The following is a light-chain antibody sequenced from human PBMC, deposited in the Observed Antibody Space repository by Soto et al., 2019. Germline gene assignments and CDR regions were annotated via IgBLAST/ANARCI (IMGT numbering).Light chain of an antibody. J-gene: IGKJ3*01. Sequence: EIVLPQSPAPLSLSPGERATLSCRASHSVSSSLAWYQQKPGQAPRLLIYDASNRATGIPARCRGSGSGPVFALTISSLEPQDFAVYYRQQRSNWPLVLTLGRGTKVFIK. CDR1: HSVSSS. CDR3: QQRSNWPLVLT. V-gene: IGKV3-11*01. CDR2: DAS.